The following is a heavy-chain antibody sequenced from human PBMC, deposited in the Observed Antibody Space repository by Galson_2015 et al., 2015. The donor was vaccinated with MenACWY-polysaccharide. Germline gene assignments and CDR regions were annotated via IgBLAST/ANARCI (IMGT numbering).Heavy chain of an antibody. CDR1: GFTFSTYE. V-gene: IGHV3-48*03. J-gene: IGHJ3*02. CDR2: ISGGGAMI. CDR3: ARDRGSYDAYDI. D-gene: IGHD5-18*01. Sequence: SLRLSCAASGFTFSTYEMNWVRQSPEKGLQWIAYISGGGAMIQQADPVKGRFTISRENAKDSLYLEMNSLTAEDTGLYYCARDRGSYDAYDIWGQGTVVTVSS.